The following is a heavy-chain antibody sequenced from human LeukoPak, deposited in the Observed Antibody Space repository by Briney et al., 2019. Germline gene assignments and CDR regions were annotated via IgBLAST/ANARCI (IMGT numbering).Heavy chain of an antibody. CDR3: ASSGGGYCSSTSCYEIDY. D-gene: IGHD2-2*01. CDR2: IYYSGYT. Sequence: PSETLSLTCTVSGDPISSYYWSWIRQPPGKGLEWIGYIYYSGYTNYNPSLKSRVTISVDISKNQFSLSWSSVTAAAPPVYSCASSGGGYCSSTSCYEIDYWGQGTLVTVSS. J-gene: IGHJ4*02. CDR1: GDPISSYY. V-gene: IGHV4-59*01.